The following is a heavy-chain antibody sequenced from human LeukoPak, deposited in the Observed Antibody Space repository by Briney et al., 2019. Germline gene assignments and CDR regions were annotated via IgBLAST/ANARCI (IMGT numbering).Heavy chain of an antibody. CDR2: IYYSGST. CDR3: XRGSPDGAPFDY. J-gene: IGHJ4*02. D-gene: IGHD4-17*01. CDR1: GGSISSGGYY. V-gene: IGHV4-31*03. Sequence: SETLSLTCTVSGGSISSGGYYWSWIRQHPGKGLEWIGYIYYSGSTYYNPSLKSRVTISVDTSKNQFSLKLSSVTAADTAVYYCXRGSPDGAPFDYWGQGXLVTV.